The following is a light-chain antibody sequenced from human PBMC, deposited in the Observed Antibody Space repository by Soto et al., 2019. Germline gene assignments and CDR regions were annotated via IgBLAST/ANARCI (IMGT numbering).Light chain of an antibody. CDR1: QGISSY. V-gene: IGKV1-39*01. CDR3: QQTYTFPWT. J-gene: IGKJ1*01. CDR2: TAS. Sequence: DIQLTQPPSFLSASVGDRVTITCLASQGISSYLAWYQQKPGKAPKLLIYTASSLQGGVPLRFSGAGSRTDFSLTISGLQPEDSATYYCQQTYTFPWTFGQGTKVDIK.